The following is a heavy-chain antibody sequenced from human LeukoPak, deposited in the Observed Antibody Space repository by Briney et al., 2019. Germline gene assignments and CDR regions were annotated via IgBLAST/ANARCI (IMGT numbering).Heavy chain of an antibody. D-gene: IGHD3-10*01. CDR2: IKQDGSEK. J-gene: IGHJ4*02. CDR3: ARDDVVRGVITDY. V-gene: IGHV3-7*01. CDR1: GFTFSSCW. Sequence: GGSLGLSCAASGFTFSSCWMSWVRQAPGKGLEWVANIKQDGSEKYYVDSVKGRFTISRDNAKNSLYLQMNSLRAEDTAVYYCARDDVVRGVITDYWGQGTLVTVSS.